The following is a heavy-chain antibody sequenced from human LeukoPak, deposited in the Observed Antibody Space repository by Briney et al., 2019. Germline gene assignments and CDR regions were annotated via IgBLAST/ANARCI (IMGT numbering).Heavy chain of an antibody. CDR2: IYYSGST. D-gene: IGHD1-26*01. CDR3: ARVEIRYSGSYLYYFDY. Sequence: PAETLSLTCTVSGGSISSHYWSWIRQPPGKGREWIGYIYYSGSTNYNPSLKSRVTISVDTSKNQFSLKLSSVTAADTAVDYCARVEIRYSGSYLYYFDYWGQGTLVTVSS. V-gene: IGHV4-59*11. CDR1: GGSISSHY. J-gene: IGHJ4*02.